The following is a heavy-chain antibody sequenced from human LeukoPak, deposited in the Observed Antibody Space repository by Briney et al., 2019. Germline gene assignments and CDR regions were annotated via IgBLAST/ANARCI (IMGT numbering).Heavy chain of an antibody. Sequence: ASVKVSCMASGYTFTGYYMHWVRQAPGQGLEWMGWINPNSGGTNYAQKFQGRVTMTRDTSISTAYMELSRLRSDDTAVYYCARVVGAGGYFDYWGQGTLVTVSS. J-gene: IGHJ4*02. CDR2: INPNSGGT. CDR3: ARVVGAGGYFDY. CDR1: GYTFTGYY. D-gene: IGHD1-26*01. V-gene: IGHV1-2*02.